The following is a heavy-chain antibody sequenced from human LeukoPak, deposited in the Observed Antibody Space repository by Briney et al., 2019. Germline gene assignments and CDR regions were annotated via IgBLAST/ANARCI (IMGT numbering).Heavy chain of an antibody. V-gene: IGHV4-39*07. J-gene: IGHJ3*01. CDR1: GGSISSSSYY. Sequence: SETLSLTCTVSGGSISSSSYYWGWIRQPPGKGLEWIGCIYYSGGTYYNPSLKSRVTISLDTSKNQFSLKLSSVTAADTAVYYCATVPREWGQGTLVTVSS. CDR3: ATVPRE. CDR2: IYYSGGT.